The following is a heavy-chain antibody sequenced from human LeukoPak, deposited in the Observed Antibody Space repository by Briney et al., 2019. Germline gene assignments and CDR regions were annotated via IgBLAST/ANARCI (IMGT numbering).Heavy chain of an antibody. D-gene: IGHD4-17*01. CDR2: ISSSGSTI. J-gene: IGHJ3*02. Sequence: PGGSLRLSCAASGFTFSDYYMSWIRQAPGKGLEWVSYISSSGSTIYYADSVKGRFTISRDNAKNSLYLQMNSLRAEDTAVYYCAPDLVYGDYELNRAFDIWGQGTMVTVSS. CDR1: GFTFSDYY. V-gene: IGHV3-11*01. CDR3: APDLVYGDYELNRAFDI.